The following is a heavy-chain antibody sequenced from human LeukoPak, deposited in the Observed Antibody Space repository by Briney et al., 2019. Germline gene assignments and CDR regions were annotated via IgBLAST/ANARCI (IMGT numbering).Heavy chain of an antibody. CDR2: IYYSGST. CDR1: GASISSSSYY. CDR3: ARAGGVWFGSESLYYFDY. Sequence: SEALSLTCTVSGASISSSSYYWGWIRQPPGKGLEWIGIIYYSGSTYYNPSLKSRVTISEDTSKNQFSLKLSSVTAADTAVYYCARAGGVWFGSESLYYFDYWGQGTLVTVSS. J-gene: IGHJ4*02. D-gene: IGHD3-10*01. V-gene: IGHV4-39*07.